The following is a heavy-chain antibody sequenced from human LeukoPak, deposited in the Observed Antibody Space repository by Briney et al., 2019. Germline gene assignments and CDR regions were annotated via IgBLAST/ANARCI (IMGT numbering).Heavy chain of an antibody. CDR2: IYYSGST. J-gene: IGHJ6*03. V-gene: IGHV4-59*01. CDR3: ARLTGAVYYSMDV. CDR1: GGSISSYY. Sequence: SETLSLTCTVSGGSISSYYWSWIRQPPGKGLEWIGYIYYSGSTNYNPSLKSRVTISVDTSKNQFSLKLSSVTAADTAAYYCARLTGAVYYSMDVWGKGTTVTVSS. D-gene: IGHD7-27*01.